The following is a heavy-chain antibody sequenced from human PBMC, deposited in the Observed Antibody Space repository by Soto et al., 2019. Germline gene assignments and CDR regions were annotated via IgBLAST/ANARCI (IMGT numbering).Heavy chain of an antibody. V-gene: IGHV1-2*04. Sequence: ASVKVSCKASGYTFTGYYMHWVRQAPGQGLEWMGWINPNSGGTNYAQKFQGWVTMTRDTSISTAYMELSRLRSDDTAVYYCARVAVTKSFEIYFQHWGQVNLVTVSS. CDR2: INPNSGGT. CDR3: ARVAVTKSFEIYFQH. CDR1: GYTFTGYY. J-gene: IGHJ1*01. D-gene: IGHD4-4*01.